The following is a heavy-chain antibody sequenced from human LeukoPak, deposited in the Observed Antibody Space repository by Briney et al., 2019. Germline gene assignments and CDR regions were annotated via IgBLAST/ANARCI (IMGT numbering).Heavy chain of an antibody. CDR1: GFTFSGSA. V-gene: IGHV3-30*02. CDR2: IRYDGSNK. Sequence: GGSLRLSCAASGFTFSGSAMHWVRQAPGKGLEWVAFIRYDGSNKYYADSVKGRFTISRDNSKNTLYLQMNSLRAEDTAVYYCAKYPWTNYYYYYMDVWGKGTTVTISS. CDR3: AKYPWTNYYYYYMDV. J-gene: IGHJ6*03. D-gene: IGHD1-1*01.